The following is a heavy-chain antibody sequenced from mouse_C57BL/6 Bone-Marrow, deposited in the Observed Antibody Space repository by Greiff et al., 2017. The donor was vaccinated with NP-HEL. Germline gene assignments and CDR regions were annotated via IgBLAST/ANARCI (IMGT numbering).Heavy chain of an antibody. CDR2: IWRGGST. J-gene: IGHJ4*01. V-gene: IGHV2-5*01. D-gene: IGHD1-1*01. CDR1: GFSLTSYG. CDR3: AKNFYYYGSSPHCAMDY. Sequence: VNLVESGPGLVQPSQSLSITCTVSGFSLTSYGVHWVRQSPGKGLEWLGVIWRGGSTDYNAAFMSRLSITEDNPKSQVFFKMNSLQADDTAIYYCAKNFYYYGSSPHCAMDYWGQGTSVTVSS.